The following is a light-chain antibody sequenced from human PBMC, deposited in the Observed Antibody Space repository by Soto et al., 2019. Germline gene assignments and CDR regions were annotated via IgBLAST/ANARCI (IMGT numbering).Light chain of an antibody. J-gene: IGLJ2*01. CDR2: DVT. CDR3: QTWGTGGDVV. Sequence: QSALTQPRSVSGSPGQSVTISCTGTSSDVGGYSYVSWYQQHPGKAPKLMIYDVTTRPSGIPDRFSGSKSGNTASLTISGLQAEDEADYYCQTWGTGGDVVFGGGTKLTVL. CDR1: SSDVGGYSY. V-gene: IGLV2-11*01.